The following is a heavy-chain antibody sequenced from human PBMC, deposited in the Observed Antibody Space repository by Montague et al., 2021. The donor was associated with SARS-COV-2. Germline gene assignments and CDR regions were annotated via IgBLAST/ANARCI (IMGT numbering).Heavy chain of an antibody. J-gene: IGHJ6*03. CDR3: ARDGSGFWSGFHYYYYMDV. V-gene: IGHV3-64*01. CDR2: ISSNGGST. Sequence: SLRLSCAASGFTFSSYAMHWVRQAPGKGLEYVSAISSNGGSTYYANSVKGRFTISRDNSKNTLYLQMGSLRAEDMAVYYCARDGSGFWSGFHYYYYMDVRGKGTTVTVSS. CDR1: GFTFSSYA. D-gene: IGHD3-3*01.